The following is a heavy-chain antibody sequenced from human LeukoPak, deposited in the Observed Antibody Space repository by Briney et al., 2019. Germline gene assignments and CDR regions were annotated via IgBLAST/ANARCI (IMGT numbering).Heavy chain of an antibody. Sequence: SETLSLTCAGYGGSFSGYYWSWIRQPPGKGLEWIGEINRSGSTNYNASLKSRDSISVDTYNNQFSLKLSSVTAADTAVYYCAKRVGTAPHYFDYWGQGTLVTVSS. D-gene: IGHD2-21*02. V-gene: IGHV4-34*01. CDR1: GGSFSGYY. CDR3: AKRVGTAPHYFDY. CDR2: INRSGST. J-gene: IGHJ4*02.